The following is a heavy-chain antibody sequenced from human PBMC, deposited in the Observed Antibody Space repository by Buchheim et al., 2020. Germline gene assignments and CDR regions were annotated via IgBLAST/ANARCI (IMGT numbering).Heavy chain of an antibody. CDR3: ARGEPMYYDILTGYYKTPGPSGRNWYFDL. D-gene: IGHD3-9*01. V-gene: IGHV3-21*01. Sequence: EVQLMESGGGLVKPGGSLRLSCAASGFTFSSYSMNWVRQAPGKGLEWVSSISSSSSYIYYADSVKGRFTISRDNAKNSLYLQMNSLRAEDTAVYYCARGEPMYYDILTGYYKTPGPSGRNWYFDLWGRGTL. CDR2: ISSSSSYI. J-gene: IGHJ2*01. CDR1: GFTFSSYS.